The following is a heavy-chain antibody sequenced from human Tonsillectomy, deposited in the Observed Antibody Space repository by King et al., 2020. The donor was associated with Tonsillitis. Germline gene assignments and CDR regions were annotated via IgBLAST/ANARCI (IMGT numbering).Heavy chain of an antibody. J-gene: IGHJ5*02. CDR3: ARGGLGGQRLVPGWFDP. Sequence: LQLQESGPGLVKPSETLSLTCTVSGGSISSYYWSWIRQPPGKGLEWIGYIYYSGTTNYNPSLKSRVTISVDTSKNQFSLKLSSVTDADTGAYYCARGGLGGQRLVPGWFDPWGQGTLVTVSS. D-gene: IGHD6-13*01. CDR1: GGSISSYY. CDR2: IYYSGTT. V-gene: IGHV4-59*01.